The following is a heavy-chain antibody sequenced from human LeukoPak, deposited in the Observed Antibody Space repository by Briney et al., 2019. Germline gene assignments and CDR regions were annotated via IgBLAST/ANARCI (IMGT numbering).Heavy chain of an antibody. CDR2: ISAYNGNT. Sequence: ASVKVSCKASGYTFTSYGISWVRQAPGQGLEWMGWISAYNGNTNYAQKLQGRVTMTTDTSTSTAYMELRSLRSDDTAVYYCARTYYDILTGYPYPSYYFDYWGREPWSPSPQ. D-gene: IGHD3-9*01. J-gene: IGHJ4*02. CDR3: ARTYYDILTGYPYPSYYFDY. CDR1: GYTFTSYG. V-gene: IGHV1-18*01.